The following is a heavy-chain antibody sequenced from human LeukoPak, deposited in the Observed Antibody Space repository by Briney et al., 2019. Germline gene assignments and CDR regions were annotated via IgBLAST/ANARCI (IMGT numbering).Heavy chain of an antibody. J-gene: IGHJ4*02. Sequence: ASVKVSCKASGYTFTSYGISWVRQAPGQGLEWMGWISAYNGNTNYAQKLQGRVTITADESTSTAYMELSSLRSEDTAVYYCATQYYGGNSYHFDYWGQGTLVTVSS. V-gene: IGHV1-18*01. D-gene: IGHD4-23*01. CDR3: ATQYYGGNSYHFDY. CDR1: GYTFTSYG. CDR2: ISAYNGNT.